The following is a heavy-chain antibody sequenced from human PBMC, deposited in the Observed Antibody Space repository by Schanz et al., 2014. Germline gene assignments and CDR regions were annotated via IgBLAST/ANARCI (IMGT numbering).Heavy chain of an antibody. Sequence: QVQLLQSGAEVKKPGASMKVSCKASGYTFTTYYMLWVRQAPGQGLEWLGWISGSNGNSNYTQKFQGRVTMTIDPYTSTAYMELRSLRSDDTAVYYCARGGYSSGWYDRDIAHFDYWGQGTLVTVSS. CDR1: GYTFTTYY. D-gene: IGHD6-19*01. V-gene: IGHV1-18*01. J-gene: IGHJ4*02. CDR3: ARGGYSSGWYDRDIAHFDY. CDR2: ISGSNGNS.